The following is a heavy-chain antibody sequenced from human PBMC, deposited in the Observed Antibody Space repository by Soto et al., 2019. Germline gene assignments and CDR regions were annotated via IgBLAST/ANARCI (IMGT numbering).Heavy chain of an antibody. Sequence: SSETLSLTCAVSGGSISSSNWWGWVRQPPGKGLEWIGEIYHSGSTNYNPSLKSRVTISVDKSKNQFSLKLSSVTAADTAVYYCAKTRGITGTLYYFDYWGQGTLVTVS. CDR3: AKTRGITGTLYYFDY. CDR1: GGSISSSNW. J-gene: IGHJ4*02. CDR2: IYHSGST. V-gene: IGHV4-4*02. D-gene: IGHD1-20*01.